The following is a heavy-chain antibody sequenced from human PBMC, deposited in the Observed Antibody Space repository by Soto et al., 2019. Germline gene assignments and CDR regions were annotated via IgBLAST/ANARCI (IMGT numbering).Heavy chain of an antibody. CDR2: MKQDGSEK. Sequence: EVQLVESGGGLVQPGGSQRLSCAASGFTSSIYWLNWVRQAPGKGLEWVANMKQDGSEKHYLDSVKDRFTISRDNAQGSLHLQLDSLRADDTAVYYCASGTGWFILDWGQGTLVTVSS. CDR1: GFTSSIYW. CDR3: ASGTGWFILD. J-gene: IGHJ4*02. D-gene: IGHD6-19*01. V-gene: IGHV3-7*02.